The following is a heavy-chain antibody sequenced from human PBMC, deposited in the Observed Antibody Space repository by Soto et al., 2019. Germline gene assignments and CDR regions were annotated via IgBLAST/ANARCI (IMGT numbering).Heavy chain of an antibody. Sequence: GASVKVCCKASGYTFTSYYMHWVRQAPGRGLEWMGIINPSGGSTSYAQKFQGRVTMTRDTSTSTVYMELSSLRSEDTAVYYCASSLVVVDATKPDAYDIWGQGTMVTVSS. J-gene: IGHJ3*02. CDR3: ASSLVVVDATKPDAYDI. V-gene: IGHV1-46*03. CDR1: GYTFTSYY. D-gene: IGHD2-15*01. CDR2: INPSGGST.